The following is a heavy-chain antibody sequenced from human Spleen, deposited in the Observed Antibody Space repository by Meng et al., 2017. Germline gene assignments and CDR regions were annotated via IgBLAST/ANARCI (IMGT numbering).Heavy chain of an antibody. CDR3: ARDFGGGYDDSSGYSFDY. D-gene: IGHD3-22*01. CDR1: GGSVSSGTYF. J-gene: IGHJ4*02. CDR2: IYYRGST. Sequence: SETLSLTCTVSGGSVSSGTYFWNWIRQPPGKRLEWIGHIYYRGSTNYNPSLKSRVTISLDTSSNQFSLKLSSVTAADTAVYYCARDFGGGYDDSSGYSFDYWGRGTLVTVSS. V-gene: IGHV4-61*01.